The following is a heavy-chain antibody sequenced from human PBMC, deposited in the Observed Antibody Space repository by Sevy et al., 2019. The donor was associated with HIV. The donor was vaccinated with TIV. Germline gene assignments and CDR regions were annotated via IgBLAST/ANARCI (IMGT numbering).Heavy chain of an antibody. CDR3: AKYQRWDLSAIAAAGTWDY. J-gene: IGHJ4*02. CDR1: GFTFSSYA. CDR2: ISGSGGST. V-gene: IGHV3-23*01. Sequence: GESLKISCAASGFTFSSYAMSWVRQAPGKGLEWVSAISGSGGSTYYADSVKGRFTISRDNSKNTLYLQMNSLRAEDTAVYYCAKYQRWDLSAIAAAGTWDYWGQGTLVTVSS. D-gene: IGHD6-13*01.